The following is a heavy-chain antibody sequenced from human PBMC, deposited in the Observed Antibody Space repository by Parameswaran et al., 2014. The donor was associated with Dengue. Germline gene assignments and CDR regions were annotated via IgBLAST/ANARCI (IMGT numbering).Heavy chain of an antibody. CDR3: ARDYKGIWFGELSVWFDP. Sequence: ASVKVSCKASGYTFTSYAMHWVRQAPGQRLEWMGWINAGNGNTKYSQKFQGRVTITRDTSASTAYMELSSLRSEDTAVYYCARDYKGIWFGELSVWFDPWGQGTLVTVSS. J-gene: IGHJ5*02. CDR2: INAGNGNT. CDR1: GYTFTSYA. D-gene: IGHD3-10*01. V-gene: IGHV1-3*01.